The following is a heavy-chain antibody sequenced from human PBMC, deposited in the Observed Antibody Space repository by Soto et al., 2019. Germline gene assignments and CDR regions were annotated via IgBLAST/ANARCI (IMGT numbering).Heavy chain of an antibody. Sequence: GGSLRLSCAASGFTFSSYGMHWVRQAPGKWLEWVAVISYDGSNKYYADSVKGRFTISRDNSKNTLYLQMNSLRAEATAVYYCAKDHKGVIATSDYYYYYGMDVWGQGTTVTVSS. CDR2: ISYDGSNK. J-gene: IGHJ6*02. D-gene: IGHD3-10*01. V-gene: IGHV3-30*18. CDR3: AKDHKGVIATSDYYYYYGMDV. CDR1: GFTFSSYG.